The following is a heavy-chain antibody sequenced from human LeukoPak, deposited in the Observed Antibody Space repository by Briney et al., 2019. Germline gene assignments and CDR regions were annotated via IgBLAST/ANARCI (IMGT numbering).Heavy chain of an antibody. V-gene: IGHV3-7*03. CDR1: VCSIGTFW. CDR3: ASQSYGLFHY. Sequence: GGSLRLSCAGSVCSIGTFWMSWVRQAPWKGLEWVANINTDGSKKSYVDSVRGRFTISRDNAKNSLYLQMDSLRAEDTALYYCASQSYGLFHYWGQGNLVTVSS. CDR2: INTDGSKK. D-gene: IGHD4-17*01. J-gene: IGHJ4*02.